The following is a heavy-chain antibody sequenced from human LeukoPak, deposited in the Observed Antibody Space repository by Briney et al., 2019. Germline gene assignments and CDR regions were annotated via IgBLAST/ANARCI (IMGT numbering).Heavy chain of an antibody. CDR3: ARAWAYCGGDCYSGDYYYGMDV. D-gene: IGHD2-21*02. J-gene: IGHJ6*02. Sequence: ASVKVSCKASGYTFTSYDINWVRQATGQELEWMGWMNPNSGNTGYAQKFQGRVTMTRNTPISTAYMELSSLRSEDTAVYYCARAWAYCGGDCYSGDYYYGMDVWGQGTTVTVSS. V-gene: IGHV1-8*01. CDR2: MNPNSGNT. CDR1: GYTFTSYD.